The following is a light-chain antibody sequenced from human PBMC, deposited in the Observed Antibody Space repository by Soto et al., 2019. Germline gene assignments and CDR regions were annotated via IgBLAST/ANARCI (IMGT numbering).Light chain of an antibody. CDR2: QAS. CDR1: QSVRSW. J-gene: IGKJ1*01. CDR3: QQYDTYSRT. V-gene: IGKV1-5*03. Sequence: DIQMTQSPSTLSASVGDRVTITCRASQSVRSWLAWYQHKPGKAPKLLISQASSLQSGVPSRFSGGGSGTEFTLTISSLQPDDFATYYCQQYDTYSRTFGQGTKVEIK.